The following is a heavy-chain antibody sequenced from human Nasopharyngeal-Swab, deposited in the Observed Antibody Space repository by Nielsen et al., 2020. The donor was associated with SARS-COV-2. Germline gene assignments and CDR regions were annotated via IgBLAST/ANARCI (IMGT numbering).Heavy chain of an antibody. D-gene: IGHD2-8*01. Sequence: WVRQAPGQELEWMGWMNPNSGNTGYAQKFQGRVTMTRNTSISTAYMELSSLRSEDTAVYYCARDWTKFDPWGQGTLVTVSS. CDR3: ARDWTKFDP. J-gene: IGHJ5*02. V-gene: IGHV1-8*01. CDR2: MNPNSGNT.